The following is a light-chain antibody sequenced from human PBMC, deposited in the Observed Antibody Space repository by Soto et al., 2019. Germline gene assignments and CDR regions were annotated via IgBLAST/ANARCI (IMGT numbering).Light chain of an antibody. CDR2: LGS. Sequence: DIVMTQSPLSLSVTPGEPASISCRSSQSLLHSNGYNFLDWYLQKPGQSPQLLIYLGSNRASGVPDRFSGSGSGTDFTLRISTVEAEDVGTYYCLQALQTPYTFGQGTKLEIK. CDR3: LQALQTPYT. CDR1: QSLLHSNGYNF. V-gene: IGKV2-28*01. J-gene: IGKJ2*01.